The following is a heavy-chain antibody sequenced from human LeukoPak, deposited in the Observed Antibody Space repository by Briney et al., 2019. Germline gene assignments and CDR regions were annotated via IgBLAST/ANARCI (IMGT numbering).Heavy chain of an antibody. CDR3: ARRAGGYSHPYDY. J-gene: IGHJ4*02. Sequence: GGSLRLSCGASGFTFNTYNMNWVRQAPGKGLEWVSLIYSGGTTYYADSVKGRFTISRDNSKNTLYLQMNSLRAEDTAVYYCARRAGGYSHPYDYWGQGILVTVSS. CDR2: IYSGGTT. V-gene: IGHV3-53*01. CDR1: GFTFNTYN. D-gene: IGHD4-23*01.